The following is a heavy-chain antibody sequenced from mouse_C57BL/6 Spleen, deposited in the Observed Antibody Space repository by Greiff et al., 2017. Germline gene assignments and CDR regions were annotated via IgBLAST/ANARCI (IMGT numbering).Heavy chain of an antibody. Sequence: QVQLQQPGAELVRPGSSVKLSCKASGYTFTSYWMDWVKQRPGQGLEWIGNIYPSDSETHYNQKFKDKATLTVDKSSSTAYMQISSLTSEDSAVYYCARGAYYSNYFYYAMDYWGQGTSVTVSS. CDR3: ARGAYYSNYFYYAMDY. D-gene: IGHD2-5*01. J-gene: IGHJ4*01. CDR2: IYPSDSET. V-gene: IGHV1-61*01. CDR1: GYTFTSYW.